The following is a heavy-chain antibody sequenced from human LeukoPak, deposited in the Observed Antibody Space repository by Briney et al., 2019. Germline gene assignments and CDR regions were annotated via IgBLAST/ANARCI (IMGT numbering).Heavy chain of an antibody. CDR3: AKGFSACYYSFDY. J-gene: IGHJ4*02. Sequence: GGSLRLSCAASGCTFSSYAMSWVRQAAGKGLEWVSAISGSGGSTYYADSVKGRFTISRDNCKKTLYLQMNSLRAEHTAVYYCAKGFSACYYSFDYWGQGTLVTVSS. D-gene: IGHD2-15*01. V-gene: IGHV3-23*01. CDR2: ISGSGGST. CDR1: GCTFSSYA.